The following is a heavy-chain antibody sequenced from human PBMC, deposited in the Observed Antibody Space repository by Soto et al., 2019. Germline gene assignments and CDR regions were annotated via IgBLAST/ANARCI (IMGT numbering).Heavy chain of an antibody. J-gene: IGHJ4*02. CDR3: ARGGSGDIVVVAAIDY. Sequence: QVQLQESGPGLVKPSQTLSLTCSVSGGSISSGDYYWSWVRQHPGKGLQWIGYIFYSGSTYYNPSLKSRVTISVNTSKNTFSLKLSSVTAADTAVYYCARGGSGDIVVVAAIDYWGQGTLVTVSS. D-gene: IGHD2-15*01. CDR2: IFYSGST. V-gene: IGHV4-31*03. CDR1: GGSISSGDYY.